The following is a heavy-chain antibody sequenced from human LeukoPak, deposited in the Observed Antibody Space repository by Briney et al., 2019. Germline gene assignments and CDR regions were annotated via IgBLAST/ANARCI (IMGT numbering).Heavy chain of an antibody. Sequence: ASVTVSCKASGGTFGSYTFNWVRQAPGQGLEGMGRSIPIFDRTNYAQNFQGRVTITADQYTTTVYMEVTSLRSDDTAVYYCSEDFNWHHDSWGQGTLVTVSS. CDR2: SIPIFDRT. CDR3: SEDFNWHHDS. D-gene: IGHD3-16*01. V-gene: IGHV1-69*08. CDR1: GGTFGSYT. J-gene: IGHJ5*02.